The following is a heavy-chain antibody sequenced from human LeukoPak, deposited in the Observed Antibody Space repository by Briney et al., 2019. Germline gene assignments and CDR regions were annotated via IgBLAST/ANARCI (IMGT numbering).Heavy chain of an antibody. J-gene: IGHJ4*02. CDR1: GGSISSYY. Sequence: SETLSLTCTVSGGSISSYYWSWIRQPPGRGLEWIGYIYTSGSTNYNPSLKSRVTISVDTSKNQFSLKLSSVTAADTAVYYYARHLSGSSVCMENWGQGTLVTVSS. D-gene: IGHD3-10*01. V-gene: IGHV4-4*09. CDR2: IYTSGST. CDR3: ARHLSGSSVCMEN.